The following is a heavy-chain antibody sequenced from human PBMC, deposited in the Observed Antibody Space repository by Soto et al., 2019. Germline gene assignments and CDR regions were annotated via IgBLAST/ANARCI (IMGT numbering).Heavy chain of an antibody. Sequence: GGSLRLSCAASGFTFSSYSMNWVRQAPGKGLEWVSSISSSSSYIYYADSVKGRFTISRDNAKNSLYLQMNSLRAEDTAVYYCARDRGYCSGGSCYRYYYMDVWGKGTTVTVSS. CDR1: GFTFSSYS. D-gene: IGHD2-15*01. V-gene: IGHV3-21*01. CDR3: ARDRGYCSGGSCYRYYYMDV. CDR2: ISSSSSYI. J-gene: IGHJ6*03.